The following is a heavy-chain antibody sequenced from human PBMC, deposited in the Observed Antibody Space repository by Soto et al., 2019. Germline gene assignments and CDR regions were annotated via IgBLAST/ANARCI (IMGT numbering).Heavy chain of an antibody. D-gene: IGHD6-6*01. CDR2: IYYSGST. V-gene: IGHV4-59*01. CDR3: ARDFYPTSIAARHNWFDP. CDR1: GGSISSYY. J-gene: IGHJ5*02. Sequence: SETLSLTCTVSGGSISSYYWSWIRQPPGKGLEWIGYIYYSGSTNYNPSLKSRVTISVDTSKNQFSLKLSSVTAADTAVYYCARDFYPTSIAARHNWFDPWGQGTLVTVSS.